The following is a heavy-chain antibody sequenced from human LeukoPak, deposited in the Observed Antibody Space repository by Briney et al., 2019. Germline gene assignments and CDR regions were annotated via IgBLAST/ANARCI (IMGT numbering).Heavy chain of an antibody. V-gene: IGHV3-30*02. CDR2: IWYDGSNK. D-gene: IGHD3-3*01. CDR1: GFIFSNYW. Sequence: GGSLRLSCAASGFIFSNYWMTWVRQAPGKGLEWVAVIWYDGSNKYYADSVKGRFTISRDNTKNTLYLQMNSLRAEDTAVYYCAKLFGVSSWGQGTLVTVSS. CDR3: AKLFGVSS. J-gene: IGHJ4*02.